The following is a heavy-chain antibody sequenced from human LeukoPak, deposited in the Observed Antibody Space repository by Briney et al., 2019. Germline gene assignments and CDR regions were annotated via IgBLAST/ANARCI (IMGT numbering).Heavy chain of an antibody. CDR1: GFTFSSYS. J-gene: IGHJ4*02. Sequence: GGSLRLSCAASGFTFSSYSMNWVRQAPGKGLEWVSSISSGSSYIYYADSVKGRFTISRDNAKNSLYLHMSSLRAEDTAVYYCARFVATKKNYFDFWGQGTLVTVSS. D-gene: IGHD1-26*01. CDR2: ISSGSSYI. V-gene: IGHV3-21*01. CDR3: ARFVATKKNYFDF.